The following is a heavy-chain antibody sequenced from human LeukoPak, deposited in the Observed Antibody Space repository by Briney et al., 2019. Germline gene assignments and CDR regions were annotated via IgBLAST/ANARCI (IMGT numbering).Heavy chain of an antibody. V-gene: IGHV3-48*02. CDR3: ARDSADVDTAMVTYYYYYGMDV. D-gene: IGHD5-18*01. CDR2: ISSSSSTI. CDR1: GFTFSSYS. J-gene: IGHJ6*02. Sequence: GGSLRLSCAASGFTFSSYSMNWVRQAPGKGPEWVSYISSSSSTIYYADSVKGRFTISRDNAKNSLYLQMNSLRDEDTAVYYCARDSADVDTAMVTYYYYYGMDVWGQGTTVTVSS.